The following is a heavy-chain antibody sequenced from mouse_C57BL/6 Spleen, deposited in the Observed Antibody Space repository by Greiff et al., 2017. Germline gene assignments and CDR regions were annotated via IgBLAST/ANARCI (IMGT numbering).Heavy chain of an antibody. V-gene: IGHV2-9-1*01. D-gene: IGHD2-3*01. CDR3: ARKDGYYEVWYFDV. Sequence: VMLVESGPGLVAPSQSLSITCTVSGFSLTSYAISWVRQPPGKGLEWLGVIWTGGGTNYNSALKSRLCISKDNSKSQVFLKMNSLQTDDTARYYGARKDGYYEVWYFDVWGTGTTVTVSS. CDR2: IWTGGGT. CDR1: GFSLTSYA. J-gene: IGHJ1*03.